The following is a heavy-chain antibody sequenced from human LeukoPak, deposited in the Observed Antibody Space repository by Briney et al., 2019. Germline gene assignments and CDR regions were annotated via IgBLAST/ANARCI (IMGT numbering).Heavy chain of an antibody. D-gene: IGHD6-13*01. CDR2: TYYRSRWYN. CDR1: GDSVSSNSAA. V-gene: IGHV6-1*01. Sequence: SQTLSLTCAISGDSVSSNSAAWNRIRQSPSRGLEWLGRTYYRSRWYNDYAVSVKSRITINPDTSKNQFSLQLNSVTPEDTAVYYCARETYSSSWYSSHYFDYWGQGTLVTVSS. J-gene: IGHJ4*02. CDR3: ARETYSSSWYSSHYFDY.